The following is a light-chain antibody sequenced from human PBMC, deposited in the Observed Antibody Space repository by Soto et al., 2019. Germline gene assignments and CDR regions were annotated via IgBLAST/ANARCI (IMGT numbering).Light chain of an antibody. J-gene: IGLJ1*01. Sequence: QSALTQPASVSGSPGQSITISCTGTSSDVGGYNYVSRYQQHPGKAPKLMIYDVSNRPSGVSNRFSGSKSGNTASLTISGLQAEDEADYYCSSYTSSSTLGYVFGTGTKLTVL. CDR1: SSDVGGYNY. V-gene: IGLV2-14*01. CDR2: DVS. CDR3: SSYTSSSTLGYV.